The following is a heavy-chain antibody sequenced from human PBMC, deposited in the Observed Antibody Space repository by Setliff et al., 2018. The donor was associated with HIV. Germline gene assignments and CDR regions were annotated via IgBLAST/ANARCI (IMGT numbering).Heavy chain of an antibody. V-gene: IGHV4-39*07. Sequence: SETLSLTCTVSGGSISSSSYYWGWIRQPPGKGLEWIGEIYHGGSTNYNPSLKSRVTISVDKSKNQFFLMLSSVTAADTAVYYCARASSDIPASIDWRLPPSPIDYWGQGALVTVSS. CDR2: IYHGGST. D-gene: IGHD2-2*01. CDR1: GGSISSSSYY. CDR3: ARASSDIPASIDWRLPPSPIDY. J-gene: IGHJ4*02.